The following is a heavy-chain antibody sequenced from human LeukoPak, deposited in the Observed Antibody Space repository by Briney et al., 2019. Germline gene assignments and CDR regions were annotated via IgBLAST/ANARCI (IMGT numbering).Heavy chain of an antibody. CDR3: ARAWAGSASY. CDR2: INQDGSKI. J-gene: IGHJ4*02. V-gene: IGHV3-7*04. Sequence: GSLRLSCAASGFTLSNYWMAWVRQAPGKGLEWVANINQDGSKIYYADSMTGRFTISRDTAKNSLYLQMNSLRVEDTAVYYCARAWAGSASYWGQGTLVTVSS. CDR1: GFTLSNYW. D-gene: IGHD6-19*01.